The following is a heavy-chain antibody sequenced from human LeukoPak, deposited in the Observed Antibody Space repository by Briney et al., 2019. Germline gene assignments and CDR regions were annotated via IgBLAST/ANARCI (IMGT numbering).Heavy chain of an antibody. V-gene: IGHV1-69*04. Sequence: ASVKVSCKASGGTFSSYAISWVRQAPGQGLEWMGRIIPILGIANYAQKLQGRVTMTTDTSTSTAYMELRSLRSDDTAVYYCARFWSGPSYYYYGMDVWGQGTTVTVSS. CDR3: ARFWSGPSYYYYGMDV. CDR2: IIPILGIA. D-gene: IGHD3-3*01. CDR1: GGTFSSYA. J-gene: IGHJ6*02.